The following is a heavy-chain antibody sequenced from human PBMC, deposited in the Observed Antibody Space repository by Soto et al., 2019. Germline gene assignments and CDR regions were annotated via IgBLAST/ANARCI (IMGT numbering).Heavy chain of an antibody. CDR1: GGSISSYY. V-gene: IGHV4-59*08. Sequence: PSETLSLTCTVSGGSISSYYWSWIRQPPGKGLEWIGYIYYSGSTNYNPSLKSRVTISVDTSKNQFSLKLSSVTAAETAVYYCERHGGSDWFDPCGQGTLVTVSS. CDR2: IYYSGST. J-gene: IGHJ5*02. D-gene: IGHD3-16*01. CDR3: ERHGGSDWFDP.